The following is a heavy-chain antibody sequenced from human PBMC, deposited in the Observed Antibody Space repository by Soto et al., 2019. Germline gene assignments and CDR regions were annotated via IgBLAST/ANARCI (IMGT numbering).Heavy chain of an antibody. CDR3: ARENSGDAFDF. V-gene: IGHV3-48*03. Sequence: EVQLVEAGGGLVEPGGSLRLSCAASGFTVTNYEMSWVRQAPGKGLEWVSYINSGGTSIKYADSVKGRFTISRDNARNSLYLQMNSLRDEDTAVYYCARENSGDAFDFWGQGALVTVSS. CDR1: GFTVTNYE. D-gene: IGHD4-17*01. CDR2: INSGGTSI. J-gene: IGHJ4*02.